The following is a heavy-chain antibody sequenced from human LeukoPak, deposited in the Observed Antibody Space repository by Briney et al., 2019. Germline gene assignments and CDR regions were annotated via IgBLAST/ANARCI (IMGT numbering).Heavy chain of an antibody. D-gene: IGHD3-10*01. V-gene: IGHV3-30*02. Sequence: GGSLRLSCAASGFIFSSYGMHWVRQAPGKGLEWVAFIRYDGSKKYYADSVKGRFTISRDNSKNTLYLQMNSLRAEDTAVYYCARGTEAYYYAIRPRDAFDIWGQGTMVTVSS. CDR2: IRYDGSKK. CDR3: ARGTEAYYYAIRPRDAFDI. CDR1: GFIFSSYG. J-gene: IGHJ3*02.